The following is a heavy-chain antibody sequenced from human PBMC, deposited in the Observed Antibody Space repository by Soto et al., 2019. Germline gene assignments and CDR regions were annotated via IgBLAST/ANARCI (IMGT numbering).Heavy chain of an antibody. CDR2: IIPMFGTA. Sequence: QVQLVQSGAEVKKPGSSVKVSCRASGGTFSSYALTWVRQAPGQGLESMGGIIPMFGTANYAQKFQDRVTITADASTSTAYMDLSSLRSEDTAVYYCAILACCTTSSCSGGYCSGASPHSTVDVWGQGTTVTVTS. CDR1: GGTFSSYA. CDR3: AILACCTTSSCSGGYCSGASPHSTVDV. V-gene: IGHV1-69*01. J-gene: IGHJ6*02. D-gene: IGHD2-15*01.